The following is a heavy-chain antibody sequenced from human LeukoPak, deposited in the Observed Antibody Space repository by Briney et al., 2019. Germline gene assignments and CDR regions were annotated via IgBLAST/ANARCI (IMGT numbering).Heavy chain of an antibody. V-gene: IGHV3-64*01. D-gene: IGHD5-24*01. CDR2: ISGNGGYT. J-gene: IGHJ4*02. Sequence: GGSLRLSCAASGFVFSTYAMHWVRQAPGKGLEYVSGISGNGGYTDYANFVKGRFTISRDNFKNTLYLQMGSLRAEDMAVYYCARDLFSGAEMATFDYWGQGTLVTVSS. CDR3: ARDLFSGAEMATFDY. CDR1: GFVFSTYA.